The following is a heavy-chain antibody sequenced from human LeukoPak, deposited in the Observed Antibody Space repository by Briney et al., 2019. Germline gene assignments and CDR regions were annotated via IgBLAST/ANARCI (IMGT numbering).Heavy chain of an antibody. D-gene: IGHD6-19*01. V-gene: IGHV1-8*01. CDR1: GYTFTSYD. J-gene: IGHJ4*02. CDR3: ARVASKKETVAGTGY. CDR2: MNPNSGNT. Sequence: ASVKVSCKASGYTFTSYDINWVRQATGQGLEWMGWMNPNSGNTDYAQKFQGRVTMTRDTSISTAYMELSRLRSDDTAVYYCARVASKKETVAGTGYWGQGTLVTVSS.